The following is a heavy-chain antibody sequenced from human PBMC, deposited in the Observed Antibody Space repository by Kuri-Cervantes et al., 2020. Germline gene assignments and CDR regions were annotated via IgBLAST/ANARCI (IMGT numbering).Heavy chain of an antibody. V-gene: IGHV1-8*01. J-gene: IGHJ3*02. CDR1: GYTFTSYD. Sequence: ASVKVSCKASGYTFTSYDINWVRQATGQGLEWMGWMNPNSGNTGYAQKFQGRVTMTRDTSISTAYMELSRLRSDDTAVYYCARVVITFGGVIVYDAFDIWGRGTMVTVSS. CDR2: MNPNSGNT. CDR3: ARVVITFGGVIVYDAFDI. D-gene: IGHD3-16*02.